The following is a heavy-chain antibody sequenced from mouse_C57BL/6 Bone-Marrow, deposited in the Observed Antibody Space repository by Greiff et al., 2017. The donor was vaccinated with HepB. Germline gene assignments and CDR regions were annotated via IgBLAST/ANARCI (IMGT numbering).Heavy chain of an antibody. D-gene: IGHD1-1*01. J-gene: IGHJ3*01. CDR1: GFSLTSYG. CDR2: IWGGGST. CDR3: AKRDYYGSFLAY. Sequence: VQLVESGPGLVAPSQSLSITCTVSGFSLTSYGVDWVRQPPGTGLEWLGVIWGGGSTNYNSALMSRLSISKDNSKSQVFLKMNSRQTDDTAMYYCAKRDYYGSFLAYWGQGTLVTVSA. V-gene: IGHV2-9*01.